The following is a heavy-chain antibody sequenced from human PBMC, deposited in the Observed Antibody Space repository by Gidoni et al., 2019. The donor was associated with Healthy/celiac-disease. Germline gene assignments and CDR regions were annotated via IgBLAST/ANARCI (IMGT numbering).Heavy chain of an antibody. J-gene: IGHJ5*02. D-gene: IGHD1-26*01. CDR1: GGSISSYY. CDR3: ARDVNSGSYFGSKNWFDP. V-gene: IGHV4-4*07. Sequence: QVQLQESGPGLVKPSETLSLTCTVSGGSISSYYWSWIRQPAGKGLEWIGRIYTSGSTNYNPSLKSRVTMSVDTSKNQFSLKLSSVTAADTAVYYCARDVNSGSYFGSKNWFDPWGQGTLVTVSS. CDR2: IYTSGST.